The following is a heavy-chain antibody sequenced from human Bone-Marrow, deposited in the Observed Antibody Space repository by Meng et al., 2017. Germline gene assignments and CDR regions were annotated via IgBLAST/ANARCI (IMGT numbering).Heavy chain of an antibody. CDR1: GGSFSDYY. V-gene: IGHV4-34*01. CDR2: INHSGST. CDR3: ARGPTTMAHDFDY. D-gene: IGHD4-11*01. J-gene: IGHJ4*02. Sequence: QVPVKAWGEGLLKPSGPLSLPCVVSGGSFSDYYWSWIRQPPGKGLEWIGEINHSGSTNYNPSLESRATISVDTSQNNLSLKLSSVTAADSAVYYCARGPTTMAHDFDYWGQGTLVTVSS.